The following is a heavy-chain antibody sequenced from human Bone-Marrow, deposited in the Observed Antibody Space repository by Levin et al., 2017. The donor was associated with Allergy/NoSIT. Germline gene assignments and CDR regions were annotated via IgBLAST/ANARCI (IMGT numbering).Heavy chain of an antibody. CDR1: GFSFRSSA. CDR2: ISGSGDDT. D-gene: IGHD3-16*01. J-gene: IGHJ4*02. CDR3: ATFFGGYSRSEY. Sequence: GSLRLSCAASGFSFRSSAMTWVRQAPGKGLEWVSVISGSGDDTHYADSVKGRFTISRDNSKKTAYLQMNSLRADDTAVYYCATFFGGYSRSEYWGQGTLVTVSS. V-gene: IGHV3-23*01.